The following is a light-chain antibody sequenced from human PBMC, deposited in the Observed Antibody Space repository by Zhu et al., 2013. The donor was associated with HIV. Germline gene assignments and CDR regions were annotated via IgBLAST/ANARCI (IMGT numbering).Light chain of an antibody. J-gene: IGKJ3*01. Sequence: EIVLTQSPATLSLSPGERATLSCRASQSVSSYLAWYQQKPGQAPRLLIYDASNRATGIPARFSGGGSGTDFTLTISSLEPEDFAVYYCQERTSWPQFTFGPGTKVDIK. CDR3: QERTSWPQFT. CDR1: QSVSSY. CDR2: DAS. V-gene: IGKV3-11*01.